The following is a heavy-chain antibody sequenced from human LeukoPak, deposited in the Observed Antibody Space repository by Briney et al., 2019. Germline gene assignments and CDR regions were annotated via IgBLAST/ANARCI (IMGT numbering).Heavy chain of an antibody. Sequence: AGGSLRLSCAASGFTFSSYEMNWVRQAPGKGLEWVSYISSSGSTIYYADSVKGRFTISRDNAKNSLYLQMDSLRAEDTAVYYCARDPGDGYNADYWGQGTLVTVSS. CDR3: ARDPGDGYNADY. V-gene: IGHV3-48*03. J-gene: IGHJ4*02. CDR1: GFTFSSYE. D-gene: IGHD5-24*01. CDR2: ISSSGSTI.